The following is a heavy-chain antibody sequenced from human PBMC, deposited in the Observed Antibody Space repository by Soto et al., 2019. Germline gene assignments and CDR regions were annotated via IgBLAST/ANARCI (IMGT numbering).Heavy chain of an antibody. Sequence: QVQLVESGGGVVQPGRSLRLSCAASGFTFSSYGMHWVRQAPRKGLEWVAVISYDGSNKYYADSVKGRFTISRENSKNTLYLQMNSLRAEDAAVYYCAKDVFLGWQLRFLEWTYYYYGMDVWGQGTTVTVSS. D-gene: IGHD3-3*01. CDR1: GFTFSSYG. V-gene: IGHV3-30*18. J-gene: IGHJ6*02. CDR3: AKDVFLGWQLRFLEWTYYYYGMDV. CDR2: ISYDGSNK.